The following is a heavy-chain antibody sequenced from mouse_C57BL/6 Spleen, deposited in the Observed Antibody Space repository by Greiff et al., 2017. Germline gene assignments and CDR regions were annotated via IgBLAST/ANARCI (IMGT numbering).Heavy chain of an antibody. V-gene: IGHV1-82*01. Sequence: VKLVESGPELVKPGASVKISCKASGYAFSSSWMNWVKQRPGKGLEWIGRIYPGDGDTNYNGKFKGKATLTADKSSSTAYMQLSSLTSEDSAVYFCARTVAPYAMDYWGQGTSVTVSS. D-gene: IGHD1-1*01. CDR2: IYPGDGDT. CDR3: ARTVAPYAMDY. J-gene: IGHJ4*01. CDR1: GYAFSSSW.